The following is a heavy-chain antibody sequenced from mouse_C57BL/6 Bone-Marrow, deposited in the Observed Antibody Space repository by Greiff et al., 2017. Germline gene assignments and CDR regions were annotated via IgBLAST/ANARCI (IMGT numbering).Heavy chain of an antibody. V-gene: IGHV1-80*01. CDR2: IYPGDGDT. J-gene: IGHJ4*01. Sequence: QVQLQQSGAELVKPGASVKISCKASGYAFSSYWMNWVKQRPGKGLEWIGQIYPGDGDTNYNGKFKGKATLTADKSSSTAYMQLSSLTSEDSAVYFCARCPLGRYYYAMDYWGQGTSVTVSS. CDR1: GYAFSSYW. D-gene: IGHD4-1*01. CDR3: ARCPLGRYYYAMDY.